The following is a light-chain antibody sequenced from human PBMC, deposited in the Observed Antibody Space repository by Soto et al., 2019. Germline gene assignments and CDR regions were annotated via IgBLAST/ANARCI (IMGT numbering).Light chain of an antibody. V-gene: IGLV2-14*01. CDR1: SSDVGGYNY. CDR3: SSYTSSSTLVL. Sequence: QSALTQPASVSGSPGQSITISCTGTSSDVGGYNYVSWYQQHPGKAPKLMIYXXXXXXXXXXXXXXGSKSGNTASLTISGXXXXXXXXXXCSSYTSSSTLVLFGGGTKLTVL. J-gene: IGLJ2*01. CDR2: XXX.